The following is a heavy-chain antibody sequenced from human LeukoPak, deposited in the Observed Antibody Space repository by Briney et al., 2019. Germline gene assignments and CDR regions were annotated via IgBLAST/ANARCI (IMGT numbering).Heavy chain of an antibody. J-gene: IGHJ4*02. Sequence: PGGSLRLSCAASGFTFSSYEMNWVRQAPGKGLEWVSYISSSGSTIYCADSVKGRFTISRDNAKNSLYLQMNSLRAEDTAVYYCARAQEYCSSTSCYSPWGYWGQGTLVTVSS. CDR3: ARAQEYCSSTSCYSPWGY. CDR2: ISSSGSTI. V-gene: IGHV3-48*03. CDR1: GFTFSSYE. D-gene: IGHD2-2*02.